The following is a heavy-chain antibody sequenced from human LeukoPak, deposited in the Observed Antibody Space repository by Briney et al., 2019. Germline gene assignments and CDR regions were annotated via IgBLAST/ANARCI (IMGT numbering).Heavy chain of an antibody. CDR1: GYTFTSYY. J-gene: IGHJ4*02. D-gene: IGHD2-15*01. CDR3: ARTPRGGGFDN. Sequence: ASVKVSCKAAGYTFTSYYMHWVRQAPGQGLEWMGIINPSGGSTSYAQKFQGRVTMTRDMSTSTVYMELGSLRSEDTAVYYCARTPRGGGFDNWGQGTLVTVSS. CDR2: INPSGGST. V-gene: IGHV1-46*01.